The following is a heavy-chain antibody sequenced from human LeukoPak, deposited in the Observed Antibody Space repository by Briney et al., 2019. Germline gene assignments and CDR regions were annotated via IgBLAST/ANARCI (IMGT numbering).Heavy chain of an antibody. D-gene: IGHD6-13*01. J-gene: IGHJ2*01. CDR3: ATLPGYRSSSYFDL. CDR2: INDSGST. CDR1: GGSFSGYD. Sequence: PSETLSLTCAVYGGSFSGYDWSWIRQPRGKGLEWIGEINDSGSTNYNPSLKSRVTRSVDTSTKPFSLTLSSVPDADTPVYSCATLPGYRSSSYFDLWGRGTLVTVSS. V-gene: IGHV4-34*01.